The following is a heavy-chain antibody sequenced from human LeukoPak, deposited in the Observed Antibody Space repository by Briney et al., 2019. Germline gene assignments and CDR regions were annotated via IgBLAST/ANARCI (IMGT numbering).Heavy chain of an antibody. J-gene: IGHJ4*02. Sequence: GGSLRLSCAASGFTFSSSAMSWVRQAPGKGLEWVSRISANDGSTYYADSVKGRFTIPRDNSKNTLYLQMNSLRAEDTAVYYCARVQVAGLYWGQGTLVTVSS. CDR3: ARVQVAGLY. CDR1: GFTFSSSA. CDR2: ISANDGST. D-gene: IGHD6-19*01. V-gene: IGHV3-23*01.